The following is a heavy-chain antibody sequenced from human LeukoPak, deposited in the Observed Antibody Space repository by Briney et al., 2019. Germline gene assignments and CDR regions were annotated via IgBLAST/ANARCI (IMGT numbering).Heavy chain of an antibody. CDR3: ARGSWFFDY. D-gene: IGHD6-13*01. CDR1: GFTFSSYG. Sequence: GGSLRLSCAAAGFTFSSYGMHWVRQAPGKGLEWVAVIWYDGSNKYYADSVKGRFTISRDNSKNTLYLQMNSLGAEDTAVYYCARGSWFFDYWGQGTLVTVSS. J-gene: IGHJ4*02. V-gene: IGHV3-33*01. CDR2: IWYDGSNK.